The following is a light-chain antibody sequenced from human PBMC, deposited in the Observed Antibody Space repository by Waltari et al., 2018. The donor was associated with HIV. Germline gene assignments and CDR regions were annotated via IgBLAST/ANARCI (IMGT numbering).Light chain of an antibody. J-gene: IGLJ2*01. CDR2: DDR. V-gene: IGLV3-21*02. CDR3: QVYSDRGDPVI. CDR1: NIAAIKS. Sequence: SYVLTQPPSVSVAPGQTARITCGGNNIAAIKSVHWYRKSPGQAPVLVVYDDRDRPSGSPDGFSGSSSGDTATLTISRAEAGDEADYYCQVYSDRGDPVIFGGGTKLTVL.